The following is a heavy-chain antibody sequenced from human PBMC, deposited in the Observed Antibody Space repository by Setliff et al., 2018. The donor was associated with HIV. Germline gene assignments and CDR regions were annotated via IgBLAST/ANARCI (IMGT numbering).Heavy chain of an antibody. Sequence: SETLSLTCTVSGGSISSGTYYWSWIRQPADKGLEWIGRIYASGSTNYNPSLRSRVAISVDTSKNHFSLNLSSVTAADTAVYYCAREIQASLDPPYGYNYFDPWGQGILVTVSS. V-gene: IGHV4-61*02. J-gene: IGHJ5*02. CDR1: GGSISSGTYY. CDR2: IYASGST. D-gene: IGHD3-9*01. CDR3: AREIQASLDPPYGYNYFDP.